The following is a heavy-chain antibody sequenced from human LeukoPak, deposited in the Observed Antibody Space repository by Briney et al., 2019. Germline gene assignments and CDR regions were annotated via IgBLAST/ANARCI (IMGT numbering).Heavy chain of an antibody. CDR2: IYYSGST. J-gene: IGHJ4*02. CDR3: ARHSPLLYYYGSGSYPSGSFDY. D-gene: IGHD3-10*01. CDR1: GGSISSSSYY. Sequence: SETLSLTCTVSGGSISSSSYYWGWIRQPPGKGLEWIGSIYYSGSTYYNPSLKSRVTISVDTSKNQFSLKLSSVTAADTAVYYCARHSPLLYYYGSGSYPSGSFDYWGQGTLVTVSS. V-gene: IGHV4-39*01.